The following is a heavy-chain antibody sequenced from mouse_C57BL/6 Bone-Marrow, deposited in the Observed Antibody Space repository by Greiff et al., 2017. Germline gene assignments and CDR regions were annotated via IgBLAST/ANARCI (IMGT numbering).Heavy chain of an antibody. CDR3: ATYGSSSFV. CDR2: IYPRSGNT. J-gene: IGHJ1*03. CDR1: GYTFTSYG. Sequence: VQLQQSGAELARPGASVKLSCKASGYTFTSYGISWVKQRTGQGLEWIGEIYPRSGNTYYNKKFKGKATLTPYKSSSTAYMELRSRTSEDSAVYFCATYGSSSFVWGTETTVTGSS. D-gene: IGHD1-1*01. V-gene: IGHV1-81*01.